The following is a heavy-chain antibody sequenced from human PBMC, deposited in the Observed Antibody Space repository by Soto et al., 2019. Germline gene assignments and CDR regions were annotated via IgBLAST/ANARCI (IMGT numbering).Heavy chain of an antibody. CDR3: ARLDSRKGHYYDY. Sequence: PSETLSLTCIVSGDSITSYSWTWIRQPPGRRLEWIGYMYYTGSANYNPSLKSRVSISVDTSKNQFSLKLRSVTAEDTAVYYCARLDSRKGHYYDYWGQGTLVTVS. D-gene: IGHD2-21*01. V-gene: IGHV4-59*08. CDR1: GDSITSYS. CDR2: MYYTGSA. J-gene: IGHJ4*02.